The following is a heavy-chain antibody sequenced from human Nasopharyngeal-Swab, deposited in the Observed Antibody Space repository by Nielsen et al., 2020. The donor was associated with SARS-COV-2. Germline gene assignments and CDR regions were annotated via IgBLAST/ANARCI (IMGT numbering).Heavy chain of an antibody. CDR1: GFTFSAYW. D-gene: IGHD5-18*01. CDR2: INSDGSNT. J-gene: IGHJ6*02. CDR3: ARDRDTAMVAYYYYYGMDV. Sequence: GGSLRLSCTASGFTFSAYWMYWVRQAPGKGLVWVSRINSDGSNTAYADSVKGRFSISRDNAKNTVYLQMNSLRVEDTAVYYCARDRDTAMVAYYYYYGMDVWGQGTTVTVSS. V-gene: IGHV3-74*01.